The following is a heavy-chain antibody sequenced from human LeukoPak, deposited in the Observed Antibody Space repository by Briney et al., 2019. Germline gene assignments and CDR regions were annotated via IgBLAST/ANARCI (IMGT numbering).Heavy chain of an antibody. CDR3: AGSFGDVKNF. D-gene: IGHD3-10*01. J-gene: IGHJ4*01. CDR2: IKPDGSEK. CDR1: GFTFRDYW. Sequence: GGSLRLSCAGSGFTFRDYWMSWLRQAPGKGPEWVAHIKPDGSEKYYVDSVKGRFIISRDDARNSLSLQMNSLRAEDTAVYYCAGSFGDVKNFWGQGTLVTVSS. V-gene: IGHV3-7*01.